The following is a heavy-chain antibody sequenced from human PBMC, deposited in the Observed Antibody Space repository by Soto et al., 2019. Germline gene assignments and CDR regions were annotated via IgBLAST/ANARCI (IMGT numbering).Heavy chain of an antibody. J-gene: IGHJ4*02. CDR2: IYHSGST. Sequence: QLQLLESGSGLVKPSQTLSLTCAVSGGSISSGGYSWSWIRQPPGKGLEWIGYIYHSGSTYYNPSPKSRVTISVDRSKNQFSLKLSSVTAADTAVYYCASAGGLGAVAADYWGQGTLVTVSS. CDR3: ASAGGLGAVAADY. V-gene: IGHV4-30-2*01. CDR1: GGSISSGGYS. D-gene: IGHD6-19*01.